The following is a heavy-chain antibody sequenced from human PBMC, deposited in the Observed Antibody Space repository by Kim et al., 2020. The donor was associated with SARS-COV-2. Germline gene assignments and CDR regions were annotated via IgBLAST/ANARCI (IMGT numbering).Heavy chain of an antibody. J-gene: IGHJ4*02. V-gene: IGHV1-58*02. Sequence: SVKVSCKASGFSFTNSAMQWVRQARGQRLEWIGWIVLGSGNTNYAQKFHERVTITRDMSTSTAYMELSSLRSEDTAVYYCAAGYFDSLFYFDYWGQGSL. D-gene: IGHD3-9*01. CDR2: IVLGSGNT. CDR3: AAGYFDSLFYFDY. CDR1: GFSFTNSA.